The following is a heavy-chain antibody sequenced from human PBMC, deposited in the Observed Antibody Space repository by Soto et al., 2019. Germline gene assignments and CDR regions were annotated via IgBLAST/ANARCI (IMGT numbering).Heavy chain of an antibody. D-gene: IGHD2-21*02. CDR2: ILYDGSKK. J-gene: IGHJ2*01. CDR3: VRYCDHRDLHSCPAPLSSDL. Sequence: RLSGVAGGLSPNTYGIYWVLQAPGKGLQWVAQILYDGSKKHYADSVKGRFTITRDNSKNTVYLQMDSLRVDDTAMYYCVRYCDHRDLHSCPAPLSSDL. V-gene: IGHV3-30*03. CDR1: GLSPNTYG.